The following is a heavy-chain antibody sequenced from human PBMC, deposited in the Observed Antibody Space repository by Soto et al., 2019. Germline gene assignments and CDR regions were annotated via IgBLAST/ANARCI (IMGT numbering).Heavy chain of an antibody. D-gene: IGHD4-17*01. V-gene: IGHV2-5*02. CDR2: IYWDDDK. CDR1: GFSLSTSGVG. CDR3: AHAGDYDLLTFDH. J-gene: IGHJ4*02. Sequence: SGPTLVNPTQTLTLTCTFSGFSLSTSGVGLAWIRQPPGKALEWLALIYWDDDKRYSPSLKDRLAISKDTSSNQVVLTITNMDPGDTATYFCAHAGDYDLLTFDHWGPGTLVTAPQ.